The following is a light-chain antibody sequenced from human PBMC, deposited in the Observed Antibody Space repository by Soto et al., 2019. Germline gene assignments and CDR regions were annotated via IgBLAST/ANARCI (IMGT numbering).Light chain of an antibody. CDR3: CSYAGSSTYVI. V-gene: IGLV2-23*02. Sequence: QSALTQPASVSGSPGQSITLTCTGTSSDVGTSNLVSWYQHHPDKAPKLIIYEVAKRPSGVSDRFSGSKSGNTASLTISGLQTEDEADYFCCSYAGSSTYVIFGGGTKLTVL. J-gene: IGLJ2*01. CDR1: SSDVGTSNL. CDR2: EVA.